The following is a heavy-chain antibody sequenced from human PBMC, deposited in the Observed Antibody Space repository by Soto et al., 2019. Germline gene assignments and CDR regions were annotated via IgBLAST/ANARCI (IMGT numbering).Heavy chain of an antibody. Sequence: VGSLRLSCAASGFTFSSYSMNWVRQAPGKGLEWVSSISSSSSYIYYADSVKGRFTISRDNAKNTLYLQMNSLRAEDTAMYYCAKDAPYYYDSSGYYGPFDYWGQGTLVTVSS. J-gene: IGHJ4*02. CDR2: ISSSSSYI. CDR1: GFTFSSYS. CDR3: AKDAPYYYDSSGYYGPFDY. D-gene: IGHD3-22*01. V-gene: IGHV3-21*01.